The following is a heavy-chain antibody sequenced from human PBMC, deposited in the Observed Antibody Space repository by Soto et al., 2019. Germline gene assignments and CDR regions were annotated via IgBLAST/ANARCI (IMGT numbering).Heavy chain of an antibody. CDR2: ISYDGSYK. J-gene: IGHJ4*02. CDR3: AKEGSVVATTPDFDY. V-gene: IGHV3-30*18. CDR1: GFTFSSYG. D-gene: IGHD5-12*01. Sequence: QVQLVESGGGVVQPGRSLRLSCAASGFTFSSYGMHWVRQAPGKGLEWVAVISYDGSYKYYADSMKGRVTISRDNSKNTLDVQMNSLRAEDTAVYYCAKEGSVVATTPDFDYWGQGTLGTVSS.